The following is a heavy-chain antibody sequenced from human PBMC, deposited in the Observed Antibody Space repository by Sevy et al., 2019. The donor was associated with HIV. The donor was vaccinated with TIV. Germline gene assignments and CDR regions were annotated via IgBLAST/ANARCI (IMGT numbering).Heavy chain of an antibody. CDR2: IKQDESEI. D-gene: IGHD4-17*01. V-gene: IGHV3-7*01. Sequence: GGSLRLSCAVSGFPFSNYWMSWVRQAPGKGLEWVANIKQDESEIYNVDSVKGRFTISGDNAKNSVSLQMNSLGAEDTAVYYCARGANYGDRTDYFEYWGQGILVTVSS. CDR1: GFPFSNYW. CDR3: ARGANYGDRTDYFEY. J-gene: IGHJ4*02.